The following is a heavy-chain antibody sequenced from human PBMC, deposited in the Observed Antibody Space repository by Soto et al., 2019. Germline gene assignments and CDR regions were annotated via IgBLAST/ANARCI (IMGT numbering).Heavy chain of an antibody. CDR3: ARDLHYSGYDRGEY. J-gene: IGHJ4*02. V-gene: IGHV3-30-3*01. D-gene: IGHD5-12*01. Sequence: QVQLVESGGGVVQPGRSLRLSCAASGFTFSSYAMHWVRQAPGKGLEWVAVIAYDGSNKYYADSVKGRFTISRDNSKNPLYLQMNSLRAEDTAVYYCARDLHYSGYDRGEYWGQGTLVTVSS. CDR1: GFTFSSYA. CDR2: IAYDGSNK.